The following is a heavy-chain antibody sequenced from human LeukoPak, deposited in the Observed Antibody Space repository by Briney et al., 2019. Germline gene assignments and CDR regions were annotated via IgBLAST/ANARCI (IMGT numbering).Heavy chain of an antibody. CDR2: IIPIFGTA. J-gene: IGHJ4*02. CDR1: GGTFSSYA. D-gene: IGHD6-19*01. Sequence: SVTVSCKASGGTFSSYAISWVRQAPGQGLEWMGGIIPIFGTANYAQKFQGRVTITTDESTSTAYMELSSLRSEDTAVYYCASRENLIAVGPFDYWGQGTLVTVSS. CDR3: ASRENLIAVGPFDY. V-gene: IGHV1-69*05.